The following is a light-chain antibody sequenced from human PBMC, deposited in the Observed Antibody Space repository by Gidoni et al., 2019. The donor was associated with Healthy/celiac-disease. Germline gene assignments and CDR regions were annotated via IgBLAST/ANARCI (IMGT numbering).Light chain of an antibody. CDR2: DAS. CDR3: QQYASLSLT. J-gene: IGKJ4*01. V-gene: IGKV1-33*01. Sequence: DVQMTQSPSSLSASVGDRVTITCQASQDISNYLNWYQQQPGKALKLLIYDASNLEPGVPSSFSGSGSWTDFTFSISSLQPEDISTHYCQQYASLSLTFGRGTKVEIK. CDR1: QDISNY.